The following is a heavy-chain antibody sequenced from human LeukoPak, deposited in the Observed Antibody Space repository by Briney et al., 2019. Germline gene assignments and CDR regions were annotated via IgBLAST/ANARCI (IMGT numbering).Heavy chain of an antibody. J-gene: IGHJ4*02. CDR2: IISKAYGGTT. Sequence: QPGRSLRLSCTASGFTFGDYAMSWVRQAPGKGLEWVGFIISKAYGGTTEYAASVKGRFTISRDDSKSIAYLQMNSLKTEDTAVYYCTRGWDCSGGSCYTALFDYWGQGTLVTVSS. CDR3: TRGWDCSGGSCYTALFDY. D-gene: IGHD2-15*01. V-gene: IGHV3-49*04. CDR1: GFTFGDYA.